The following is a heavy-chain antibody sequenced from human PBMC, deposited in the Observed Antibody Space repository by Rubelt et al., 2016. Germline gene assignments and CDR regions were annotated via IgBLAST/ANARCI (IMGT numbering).Heavy chain of an antibody. CDR2: IYSGGST. V-gene: IGHV3-66*02. D-gene: IGHD1/OR15-1a*01. CDR3: ARVVLEQSYYFDY. J-gene: IGHJ4*02. Sequence: VSVIYSGGSTYYADSVKVLFTISRVNSKNTLYLQMNSLRAEDTAVYYCARVVLEQSYYFDYWGQGTLVTVSS.